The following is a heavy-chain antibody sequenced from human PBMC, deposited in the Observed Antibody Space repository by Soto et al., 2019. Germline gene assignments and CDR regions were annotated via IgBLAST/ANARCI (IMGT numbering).Heavy chain of an antibody. V-gene: IGHV3-30*18. Sequence: PGGSLRLSCVASGFTFSSYGMHWVRQAPGKGLEWVAVIAYDGSNKYYADSVKGRFTISRDNSKNTVLLQMNSLRAKDTVVYYCAKDYDFWSGYPIGRDYWGERTLVTVSS. J-gene: IGHJ4*02. CDR1: GFTFSSYG. CDR2: IAYDGSNK. CDR3: AKDYDFWSGYPIGRDY. D-gene: IGHD3-3*01.